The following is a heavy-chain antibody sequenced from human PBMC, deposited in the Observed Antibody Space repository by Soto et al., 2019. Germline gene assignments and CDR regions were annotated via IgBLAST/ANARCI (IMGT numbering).Heavy chain of an antibody. V-gene: IGHV1-69*13. Sequence: SVKVSCKASGGTFSSYAISWVRQAPGQGLEWMGGIIPIFGTANYAQKFQGRVTITADESTSTAYMELSSLRSEDTAVYYCARGKPPHYYDSSGYYYYYYRMDVWGQGTTLTVSS. CDR3: ARGKPPHYYDSSGYYYYYYRMDV. CDR2: IIPIFGTA. D-gene: IGHD3-22*01. CDR1: GGTFSSYA. J-gene: IGHJ6*02.